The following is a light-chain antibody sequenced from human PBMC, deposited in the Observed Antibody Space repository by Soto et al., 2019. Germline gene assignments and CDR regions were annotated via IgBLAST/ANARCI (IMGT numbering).Light chain of an antibody. V-gene: IGLV4-69*01. CDR2: LNSDGSH. Sequence: QLVLTQSPSASASLGASVKLTCTLSSGHSSYAIAWHQQQPEKGPRNLMKLNSDGSHSKGDGIPDRFSGSSSGAERYLTISSLQSEDEADYYCQTWGTGIRVFSGGTKLTVL. CDR3: QTWGTGIRV. J-gene: IGLJ2*01. CDR1: SGHSSYA.